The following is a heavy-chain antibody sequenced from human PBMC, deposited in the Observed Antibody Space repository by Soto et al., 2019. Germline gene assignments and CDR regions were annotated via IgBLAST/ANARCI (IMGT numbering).Heavy chain of an antibody. V-gene: IGHV3-53*04. J-gene: IGHJ4*02. CDR2: IYSNGST. D-gene: IGHD5-12*01. CDR3: AATRLGY. CDR1: GFTVSSNY. Sequence: EVQLVESGGGLVQPGGSLRLSCAVSGFTVSSNYMSWVRQAPGKGLEWVSVIYSNGSTYYADSVKGRFTIFRHNFKNTLYLQMNSLRAENTAVYYCAATRLGYWGQGTLVTVSS.